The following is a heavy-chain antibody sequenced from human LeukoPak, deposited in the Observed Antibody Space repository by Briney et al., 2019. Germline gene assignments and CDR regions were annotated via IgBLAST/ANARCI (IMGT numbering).Heavy chain of an antibody. Sequence: GGSLRLSCAASGFTFSSYSMDWVRQAPGKGLEWVSSISSSSSYIYYADSVKGRFTISRGNAKNSLYLQMNSLRAEDTAVYYCARVGSEYYYDSSAFDYWGQGTLVTVSS. V-gene: IGHV3-21*01. CDR1: GFTFSSYS. D-gene: IGHD3-22*01. CDR2: ISSSSSYI. CDR3: ARVGSEYYYDSSAFDY. J-gene: IGHJ4*02.